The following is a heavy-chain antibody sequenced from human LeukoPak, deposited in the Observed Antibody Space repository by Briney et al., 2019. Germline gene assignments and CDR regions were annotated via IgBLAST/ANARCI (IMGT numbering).Heavy chain of an antibody. J-gene: IGHJ5*02. D-gene: IGHD3-22*01. CDR2: IYSDGST. CDR3: ARELTNYDSSGYYH. CDR1: GFTVSSNY. V-gene: IGHV3-53*01. Sequence: PGGSLRLSCAASGFTVSSNYMSWDRQAPGKGLEWVSVIYSDGSTYYADSVKGRFTISRDNSKNTLYLQMNSLRAEDTAVYYCARELTNYDSSGYYHWGQGTLVTVSS.